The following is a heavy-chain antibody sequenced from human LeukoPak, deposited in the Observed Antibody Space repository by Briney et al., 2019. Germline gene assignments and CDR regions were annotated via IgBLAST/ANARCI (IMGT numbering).Heavy chain of an antibody. D-gene: IGHD3-10*01. CDR3: AKDFNSGRGGGWFGELFSTRDYYYYMDV. Sequence: GGSLRLSCAASGFTFSSYGMHWVRQAPGKGLEWVAFIRYDGSNKYYADSVKGRFTISRDNSKNTLYLQMNSLRAEDTAVYYCAKDFNSGRGGGWFGELFSTRDYYYYMDVWGKGTTVIVSS. V-gene: IGHV3-30*02. J-gene: IGHJ6*03. CDR2: IRYDGSNK. CDR1: GFTFSSYG.